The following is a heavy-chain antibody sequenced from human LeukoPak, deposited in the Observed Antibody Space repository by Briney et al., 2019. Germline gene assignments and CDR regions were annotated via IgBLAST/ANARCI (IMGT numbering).Heavy chain of an antibody. D-gene: IGHD3-16*01. Sequence: GGSLRLSCAASGFSFSVYWMHWVRHAPGKGPVWVSRIKTDGSITDYADFVKGRFTISRDNAKNTLYLQMNSLRAEDMALYYCAKGGGGRLIYYYYMDVWGKGTTVTVSS. CDR3: AKGGGGRLIYYYYMDV. J-gene: IGHJ6*03. V-gene: IGHV3-74*01. CDR2: IKTDGSIT. CDR1: GFSFSVYW.